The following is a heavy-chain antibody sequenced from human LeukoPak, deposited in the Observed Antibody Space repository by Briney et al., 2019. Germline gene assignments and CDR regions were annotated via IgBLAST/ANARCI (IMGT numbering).Heavy chain of an antibody. Sequence: GGSLRLSCAASGFTFSNYAISWVCQAPGKGLEWVSAIVGSGGSTYYADSVKGRFSISRDNSKNTLFLQMNSLRVEDTALYYCSKWGDYDVLTGYYDSDFWGQGTLVTVSS. CDR3: SKWGDYDVLTGYYDSDF. V-gene: IGHV3-23*01. D-gene: IGHD3-9*01. CDR2: IVGSGGST. J-gene: IGHJ4*02. CDR1: GFTFSNYA.